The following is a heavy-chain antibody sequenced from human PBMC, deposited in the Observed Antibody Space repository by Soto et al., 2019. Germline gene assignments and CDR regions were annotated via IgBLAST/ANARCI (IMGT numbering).Heavy chain of an antibody. CDR1: GFRFSDFA. CDR2: ITGTASST. J-gene: IGHJ4*02. D-gene: IGHD5-12*01. CDR3: AKGAEGYVVSSLDS. Sequence: EVQLLESGGGFVQPGGSLRLYCAASGFRFSDFAMTWVRQAPGRGLEWVSAITGTASSTYYADSVKGRFTISRDNSKNTLYLQINSLRAEDTAIYYCAKGAEGYVVSSLDSWGQGTLVTVSS. V-gene: IGHV3-23*01.